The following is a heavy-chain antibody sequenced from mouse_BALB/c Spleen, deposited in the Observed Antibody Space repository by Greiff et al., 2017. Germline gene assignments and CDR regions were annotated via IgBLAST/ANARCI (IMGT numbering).Heavy chain of an antibody. V-gene: IGHV5-6-5*01. J-gene: IGHJ4*01. CDR2: ISSGGRT. D-gene: IGHD1-2*01. CDR3: ATHYFYAMDY. Sequence: DVKLVESGGGLVQPGGSLKLSCAASGFTFSSYAMSWVRQTPEKRLEWVASISSGGRTYYPDSVKGRFTISRDNARNILYLQMSSLRSEDTAMYYCATHYFYAMDYWGQGTSVTVSS. CDR1: GFTFSSYA.